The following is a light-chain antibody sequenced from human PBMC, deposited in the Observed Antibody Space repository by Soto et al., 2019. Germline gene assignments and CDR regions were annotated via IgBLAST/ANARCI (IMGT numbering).Light chain of an antibody. CDR2: GAS. CDR3: LQYNKWPRT. CDR1: QGVSSSY. V-gene: IGKV3-15*01. J-gene: IGKJ1*01. Sequence: VLTQSPGTLSLSPGERATLSCRSSQGVSSSYLAWYQQKPGQAPRLLIYGASTRTTGIPARFNGSGSGTEFTLTISSLQSEDFAVYYCLQYNKWPRTFGQGTKVDIK.